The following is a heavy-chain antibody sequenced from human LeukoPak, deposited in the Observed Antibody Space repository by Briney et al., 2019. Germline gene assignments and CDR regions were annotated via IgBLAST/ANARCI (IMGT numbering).Heavy chain of an antibody. J-gene: IGHJ3*02. Sequence: GGSLRLSCAASGFTVSSTYMSWVRQAPGKGLEWVSVIYKDGKIYYIDSVKGRFTISRDTSKNTLYLQMNSLRVEDTAVYYCARVGKNGYAFDIWGQGTMVTVSS. CDR3: ARVGKNGYAFDI. V-gene: IGHV3-53*01. CDR2: IYKDGKI. CDR1: GFTVSSTY. D-gene: IGHD1-1*01.